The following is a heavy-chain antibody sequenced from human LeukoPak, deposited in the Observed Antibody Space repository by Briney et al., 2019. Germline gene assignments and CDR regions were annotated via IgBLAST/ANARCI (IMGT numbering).Heavy chain of an antibody. J-gene: IGHJ4*02. Sequence: ASVKVSCKSSGYTFTSYYMHWVRQAPGQGLEWMGIINPSGGSTSYAQKFQGRVTMTRDTSTSTVYMELSSLRSEDTAVYYCARALSIVGATEEWGQGTLVTVSS. CDR3: ARALSIVGATEE. D-gene: IGHD1-26*01. CDR1: GYTFTSYY. V-gene: IGHV1-46*01. CDR2: INPSGGST.